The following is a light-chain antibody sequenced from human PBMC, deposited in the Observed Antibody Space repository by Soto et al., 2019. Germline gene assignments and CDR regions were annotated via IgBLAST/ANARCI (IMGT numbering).Light chain of an antibody. CDR2: EVN. Sequence: QSVLAQPASVSGSPRQSITISCTGASSDVGSYTYVSWYQQHPGKAPKLMIYEVNNRPSGVSNRFSGSKSGNTASLTISGLQAEDEADYYCSSYTISSTPTLCGTGTKVT. CDR1: SSDVGSYTY. V-gene: IGLV2-14*01. CDR3: SSYTISSTPTL. J-gene: IGLJ1*01.